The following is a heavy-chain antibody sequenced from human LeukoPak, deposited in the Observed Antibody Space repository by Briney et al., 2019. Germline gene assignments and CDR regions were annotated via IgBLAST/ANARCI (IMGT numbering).Heavy chain of an antibody. CDR2: ISAYNGNT. CDR3: ARDFYSSSWADAFDI. CDR1: GHTFTSYG. D-gene: IGHD6-13*01. J-gene: IGHJ3*02. Sequence: ASVKVSCKASGHTFTSYGISWVRQAPGQGLEWMGWISAYNGNTNYAQKLQGRVTMTTDTSTSTAYMELRSLRSDDTAVYYCARDFYSSSWADAFDIWGQGTMVTVSS. V-gene: IGHV1-18*01.